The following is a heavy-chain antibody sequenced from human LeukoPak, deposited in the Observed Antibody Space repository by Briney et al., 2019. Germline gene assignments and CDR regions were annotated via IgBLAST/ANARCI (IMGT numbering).Heavy chain of an antibody. CDR3: ARQTSIAAAGPSPSPRYYFDY. Sequence: KPSGTLSLTCAVSGGSISSSHWWSWVRQPPGKGLEWIGEIYHSGSTNYNPSLKSRITISVDMSKNQFSLKLSSVTAADTAVYYCARQTSIAAAGPSPSPRYYFDYWGQGTLVTVSS. CDR1: GGSISSSHW. CDR2: IYHSGST. V-gene: IGHV4-4*02. J-gene: IGHJ4*02. D-gene: IGHD6-13*01.